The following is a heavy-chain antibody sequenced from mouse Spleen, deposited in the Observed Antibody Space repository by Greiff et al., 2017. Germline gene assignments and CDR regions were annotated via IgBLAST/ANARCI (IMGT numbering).Heavy chain of an antibody. CDR1: GFSLTSYG. CDR3: ASDPTGTGAMDY. Sequence: QVQLKQSGPGLVAPSQSLSITCTVSGFSLTSYGVHWVRHSPGKGLEWLGVIWGVGRTNYNSALKSRLTISKDNSKSQVFLKMYRLQTDDTAMYYCASDPTGTGAMDYWGQGTSVTVSS. CDR2: IWGVGRT. V-gene: IGHV2-6*01. D-gene: IGHD4-1*01. J-gene: IGHJ4*01.